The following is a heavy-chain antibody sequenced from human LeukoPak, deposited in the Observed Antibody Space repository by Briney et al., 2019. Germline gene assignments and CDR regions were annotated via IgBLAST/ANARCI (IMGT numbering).Heavy chain of an antibody. CDR1: GYPFIGYY. D-gene: IGHD3-10*01. CDR3: ARNYGSGDFDL. V-gene: IGHV1-2*02. CDR2: INPHSGVT. J-gene: IGHJ4*02. Sequence: ASVKVSCKASGYPFIGYYILWVRQAPGQGLECVGWINPHSGVTTYAQNFQGRVTMTRDTSISTAYLELSGLKSDDTAVYYCARNYGSGDFDLWGQGTLVTVSS.